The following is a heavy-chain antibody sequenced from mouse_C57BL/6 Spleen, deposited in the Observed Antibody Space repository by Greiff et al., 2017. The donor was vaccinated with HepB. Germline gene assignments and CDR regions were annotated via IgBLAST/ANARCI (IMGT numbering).Heavy chain of an antibody. Sequence: EVKLMESGGDLVKPGGSLKLSCAASGFTFSSYGMSWVRQTPDKRLEWVATISSGGSYTYYPDSVKGRFTISRDNAKNTLYLQMSSLKSEDTAMYYCGGDGNDESAMDYWGQGTSVTVSS. V-gene: IGHV5-6*01. CDR3: GGDGNDESAMDY. CDR2: ISSGGSYT. CDR1: GFTFSSYG. J-gene: IGHJ4*01. D-gene: IGHD2-2*01.